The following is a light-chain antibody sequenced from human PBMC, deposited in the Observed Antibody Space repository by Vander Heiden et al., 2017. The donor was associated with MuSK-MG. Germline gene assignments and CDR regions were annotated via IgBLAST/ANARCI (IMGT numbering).Light chain of an antibody. CDR3: CSYAGSKSVV. V-gene: IGLV2-23*02. CDR1: SSDVGSYNL. CDR2: EVS. Sequence: VSGPPGQSITISCTGTSSDVGSYNLVSWYQQHPGKAPKLMIYEVSKRPSGVSNRFSGSKSGNTASLTISGLQAEDEADYYCCSYAGSKSVVFGGGTKLTVL. J-gene: IGLJ2*01.